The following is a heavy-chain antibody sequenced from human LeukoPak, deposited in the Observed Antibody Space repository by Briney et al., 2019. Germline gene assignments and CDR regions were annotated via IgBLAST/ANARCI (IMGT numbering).Heavy chain of an antibody. J-gene: IGHJ4*02. CDR2: ISGNSGSI. D-gene: IGHD3-10*01. V-gene: IGHV3-9*03. Sequence: SLRLSCAPSGFTFYDYAMHWVRQAPGTGLEWVSGISGNSGSIGYADSVKGRFTISRDNAKNSLYLQMNSLRAEDMDLYHCPRESTGFDYWGKGTVVRVFS. CDR1: GFTFYDYA. CDR3: PRESTGFDY.